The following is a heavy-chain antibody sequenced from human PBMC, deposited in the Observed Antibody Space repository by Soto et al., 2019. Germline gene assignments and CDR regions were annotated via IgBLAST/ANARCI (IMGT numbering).Heavy chain of an antibody. D-gene: IGHD3-16*01. CDR1: GYTFTSYG. J-gene: IGHJ4*02. Sequence: QVQLVQSGAEVKKPGASVKVSCKASGYTFTSYGISWVRQAPGQGLEWMGWISAYNGNTNYAQKVXGXVXMXXDTSTSTAYMELRSLRSDDTAVYYCARELGGWGDYWGQGTLVTVSS. CDR2: ISAYNGNT. CDR3: ARELGGWGDY. V-gene: IGHV1-18*01.